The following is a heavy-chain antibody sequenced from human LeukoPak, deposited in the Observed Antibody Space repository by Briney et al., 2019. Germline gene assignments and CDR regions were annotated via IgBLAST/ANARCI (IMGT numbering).Heavy chain of an antibody. D-gene: IGHD3-3*02. J-gene: IGHJ5*02. V-gene: IGHV3-7*03. Sequence: ATSLRLSCAASGFTFSSYWMSWVRQAPGKGLEWVANIKQDGSEKYYVDSVKGRFTISRDNAKNSLYLQMNSLRAEDTAVYYCAREAFWQWPTNWFDPWGQGTLVTVSS. CDR2: IKQDGSEK. CDR1: GFTFSSYW. CDR3: AREAFWQWPTNWFDP.